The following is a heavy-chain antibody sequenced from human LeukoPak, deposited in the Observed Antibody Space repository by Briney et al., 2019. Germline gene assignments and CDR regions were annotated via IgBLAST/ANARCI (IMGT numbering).Heavy chain of an antibody. Sequence: GGSLRLSCAASGFTLSSYAMSWVRQAPGKGLEWVSAISGSGGSTYYADSVKGRFTISRDNSKNTLYLQMNSLRAEDTAVYYCAKSGGRPRGSGSYSRFNWFDPWGQGTLVTVSS. J-gene: IGHJ5*02. CDR2: ISGSGGST. CDR3: AKSGGRPRGSGSYSRFNWFDP. D-gene: IGHD1-26*01. V-gene: IGHV3-23*01. CDR1: GFTLSSYA.